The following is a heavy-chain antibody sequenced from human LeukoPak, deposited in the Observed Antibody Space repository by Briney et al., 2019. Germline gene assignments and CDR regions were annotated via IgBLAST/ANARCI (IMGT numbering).Heavy chain of an antibody. CDR3: ARDSGIFDWLLSHAFDI. J-gene: IGHJ3*02. CDR2: INPNSGGT. Sequence: ASVKVSCKASGYTFTGYYMHWVRQAPGQGLEWMGWINPNSGGTNYAQKFQGRVTMTRDTSISTAYMELSRLRSDDTAVYYCARDSGIFDWLLSHAFDIWGQGTMVTVSS. CDR1: GYTFTGYY. V-gene: IGHV1-2*02. D-gene: IGHD3-9*01.